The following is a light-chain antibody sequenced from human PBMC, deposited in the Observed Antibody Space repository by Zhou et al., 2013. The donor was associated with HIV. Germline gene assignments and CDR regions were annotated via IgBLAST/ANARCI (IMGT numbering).Light chain of an antibody. J-gene: IGKJ4*01. CDR3: QQTYSIPLT. CDR2: STS. V-gene: IGKV1-39*01. CDR1: QSINTY. Sequence: DIQMTQSPSSLSASVGDRVTITCRASQSINTYLNWYQQKAGKAPQLLMYSTSTLESGVPARFSGSGSGTDFTLTIKGLQPEDFATYFCQQTYSIPLTFGGGTRLEIK.